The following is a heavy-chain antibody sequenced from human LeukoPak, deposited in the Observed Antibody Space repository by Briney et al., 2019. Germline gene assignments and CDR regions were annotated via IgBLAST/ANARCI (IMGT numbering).Heavy chain of an antibody. Sequence: SETLSLTCAVSGGSITYYHWSWIRQPPGKGLEWIGYIYYSGSTNYNPSLKSRVTISVDTPKNQFSLKLSSVTAADTAVYYCARRLSSWYAFDYWGQGTLVTVSS. V-gene: IGHV4-59*08. CDR2: IYYSGST. J-gene: IGHJ4*02. D-gene: IGHD6-13*01. CDR3: ARRLSSWYAFDY. CDR1: GGSITYYH.